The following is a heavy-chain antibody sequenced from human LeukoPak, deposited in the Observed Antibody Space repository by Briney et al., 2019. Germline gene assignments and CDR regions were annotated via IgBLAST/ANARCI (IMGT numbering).Heavy chain of an antibody. CDR3: AKDHGDYLNWFDP. D-gene: IGHD4-17*01. J-gene: IGHJ5*02. V-gene: IGHV3-23*01. CDR1: GFTFSSYA. Sequence: PGGSLRLSCAASGFTFSSYAMDWVRQAPGKGLEWVSVISGSDHSTYYADSVKGRFTISRDNSKNTLYLQMNSLRAEDTAVYYCAKDHGDYLNWFDPWGQGTLVTVSS. CDR2: ISGSDHST.